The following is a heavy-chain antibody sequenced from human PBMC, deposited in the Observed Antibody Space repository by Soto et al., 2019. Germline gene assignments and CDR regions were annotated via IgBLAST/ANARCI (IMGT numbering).Heavy chain of an antibody. D-gene: IGHD3-22*01. Sequence: VASVKGSCKAYGYTFVNYGSNWVRQSPGQGLEWLGWTRTYNGNTKYAQKVQDRVTMTTDTSTTTAYMEVRGLRFDEWAVYYCARGDYVTRGFPSLFFHWGQGTVVTFSS. CDR2: TRTYNGNT. CDR3: ARGDYVTRGFPSLFFH. V-gene: IGHV1-18*01. CDR1: GYTFVNYG. J-gene: IGHJ4*02.